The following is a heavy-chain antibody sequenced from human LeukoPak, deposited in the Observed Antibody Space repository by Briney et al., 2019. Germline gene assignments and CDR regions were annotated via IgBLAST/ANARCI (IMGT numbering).Heavy chain of an antibody. CDR3: ARASGALMLWFEELRGHPFDY. J-gene: IGHJ4*02. CDR2: ISSSRSYI. CDR1: GFTFTSYS. V-gene: IGHV3-21*01. Sequence: GGSLRLSCAASGFTFTSYSMNWVRQAPGKGLEWVSSISSSRSYIYYADSVKGRFTISRDNAKNSLYLQMNSLRAEDTAVYFCARASGALMLWFEELRGHPFDYWGQGTLVTVSS. D-gene: IGHD3-10*01.